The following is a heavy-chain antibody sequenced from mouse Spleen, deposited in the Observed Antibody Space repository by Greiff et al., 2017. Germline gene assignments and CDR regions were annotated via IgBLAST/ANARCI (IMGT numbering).Heavy chain of an antibody. V-gene: IGHV5-9*01. Sequence: EVMLVESGGGLVKLGGSLKLSCAASGFTFSSYAMSWVRQTPEKRLEWVATISSGGGNTYYPDSVKGRFTISRDNAKNTLYLQMSSLKSEDTAMYYCAVVAPDYYAMDYWGQGTSVTVSS. CDR1: GFTFSSYA. J-gene: IGHJ4*01. D-gene: IGHD1-1*01. CDR2: ISSGGGNT. CDR3: AVVAPDYYAMDY.